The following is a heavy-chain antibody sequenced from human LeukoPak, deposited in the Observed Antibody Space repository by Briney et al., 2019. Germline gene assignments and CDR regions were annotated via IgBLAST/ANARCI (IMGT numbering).Heavy chain of an antibody. J-gene: IGHJ6*03. D-gene: IGHD6-19*01. CDR3: ARTPLEQWLGSLGYYYYYMDV. CDR1: GFTFSSYW. Sequence: PGGSLRLSCAASGFTFSSYWMHWVRHAPGQGLVWVSRINSDGSSTSYADSVKGRFTISRDNAKNTLYLQMNSLRAEDTAVYYCARTPLEQWLGSLGYYYYYMDVWGKGTTVTVSS. CDR2: INSDGSST. V-gene: IGHV3-74*01.